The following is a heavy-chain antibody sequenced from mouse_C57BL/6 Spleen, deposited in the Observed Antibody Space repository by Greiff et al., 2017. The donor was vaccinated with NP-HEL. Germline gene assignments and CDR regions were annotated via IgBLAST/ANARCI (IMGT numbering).Heavy chain of an antibody. D-gene: IGHD2-4*01. Sequence: VQLQQSGPELVKPGASVKISCKASGYTFTDYYMNWVKQSHGKSLEWIGDINPNNGGTSYNQKFKGKATLTVDKSSSTAYMELRSLTSEDSAVYYCARGESDDYDVDYFDYWGQGTTLTVSS. J-gene: IGHJ2*01. CDR2: INPNNGGT. CDR3: ARGESDDYDVDYFDY. CDR1: GYTFTDYY. V-gene: IGHV1-26*01.